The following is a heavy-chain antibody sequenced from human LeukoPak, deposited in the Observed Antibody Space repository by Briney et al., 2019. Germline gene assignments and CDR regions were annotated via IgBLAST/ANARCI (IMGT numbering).Heavy chain of an antibody. J-gene: IGHJ4*02. D-gene: IGHD3-22*01. CDR1: GGSFSGYY. Sequence: SETLSLTCVVYGGSFSGYYWSWIRQPPGKGLEWIGEINHSGSTNYNPSLKSRVTISVDTSKNQFSLKLSSVTAADTAVYYRARGLAGGDSSGYTFDYWGQGTLVTVSS. V-gene: IGHV4-34*01. CDR3: ARGLAGGDSSGYTFDY. CDR2: INHSGST.